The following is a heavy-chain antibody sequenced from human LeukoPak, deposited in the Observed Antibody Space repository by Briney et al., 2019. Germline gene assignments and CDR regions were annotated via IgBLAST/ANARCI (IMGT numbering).Heavy chain of an antibody. CDR1: GGSINRHY. J-gene: IGHJ3*02. Sequence: PSETLSLTCTVSGGSINRHYWSWIRQTPGKGLEWIGYISYRGTTNYNPSLKSRVTISVDTSNNQFSLRLSSVIAADTAVYYCATNAGPAALDAIDIWGQGTIVTVSS. V-gene: IGHV4-59*08. CDR3: ATNAGPAALDAIDI. CDR2: ISYRGTT. D-gene: IGHD2-2*01.